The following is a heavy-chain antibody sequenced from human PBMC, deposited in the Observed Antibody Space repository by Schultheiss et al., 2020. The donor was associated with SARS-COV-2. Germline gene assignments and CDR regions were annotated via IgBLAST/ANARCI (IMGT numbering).Heavy chain of an antibody. V-gene: IGHV3-23*01. CDR3: ARDGGYGYH. Sequence: GESLKISCAASGFTFSSYAMSWVRQAPGKGLEWVSAISGSGGSTYYADSVKGRFTISRDNSKNTLYLQMNSLRAEDTAVYYCARDGGYGYHWGQGTLVTVSS. J-gene: IGHJ4*02. CDR2: ISGSGGST. D-gene: IGHD5-12*01. CDR1: GFTFSSYA.